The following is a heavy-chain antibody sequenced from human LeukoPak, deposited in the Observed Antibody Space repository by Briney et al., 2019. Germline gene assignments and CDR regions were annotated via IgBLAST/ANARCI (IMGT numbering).Heavy chain of an antibody. CDR3: AKGNGYSYGRYYFDY. V-gene: IGHV3-74*01. Sequence: SGGSLRLSCAASGFTFSSYWMHWIRQAPGKGLVWVSRINSDGSSTSYADSVKGLFTISRDSSKNTLYLQVNSLRVEDTAVYYCAKGNGYSYGRYYFDYWGQGTLVTVFS. D-gene: IGHD5-18*01. CDR1: GFTFSSYW. J-gene: IGHJ4*02. CDR2: INSDGSST.